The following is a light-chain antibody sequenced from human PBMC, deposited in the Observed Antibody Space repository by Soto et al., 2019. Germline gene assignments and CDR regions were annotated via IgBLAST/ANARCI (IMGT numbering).Light chain of an antibody. CDR2: GAS. Sequence: EIVLRQSPGTLSLSPGERATLSCRASQSVSSNYLAWYQQKPGQAPRLLISGASTRATGIPDRFSGSGSGTDFTLTISRLEPEDFAVYYCQQYGSSPFTFGQGTKLEIK. CDR1: QSVSSNY. V-gene: IGKV3-20*01. CDR3: QQYGSSPFT. J-gene: IGKJ2*01.